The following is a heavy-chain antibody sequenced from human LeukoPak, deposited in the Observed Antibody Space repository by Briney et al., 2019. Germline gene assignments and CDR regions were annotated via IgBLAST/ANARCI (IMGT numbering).Heavy chain of an antibody. V-gene: IGHV3-23*01. Sequence: GGSLRLSCAASGFTFSSYAMNWVRKAPGKGLEWVSGTGSTGVSTFYADSVKGRFTVSRDNSKNTLSLQMNSLRAEDTAVYYCAKDPGVVPAHYFDYWGQGTLVTVSS. CDR3: AKDPGVVPAHYFDY. CDR2: TGSTGVST. CDR1: GFTFSSYA. D-gene: IGHD2-2*01. J-gene: IGHJ4*02.